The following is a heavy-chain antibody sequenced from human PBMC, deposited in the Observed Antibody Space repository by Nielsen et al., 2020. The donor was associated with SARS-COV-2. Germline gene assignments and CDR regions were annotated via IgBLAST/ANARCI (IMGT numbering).Heavy chain of an antibody. CDR2: ISSSGSTI. CDR1: GFTFSDYY. Sequence: GESLKISCAASGFTFSDYYMSWIRQAPGKGLEWVSYISSSGSTIYYADSVKGRFTISRDNAKNSLYLQMNSLRAEDTAVYYCAKEETYYYDSSGYHPGGVDYWGQGTLVTVSS. D-gene: IGHD3-22*01. CDR3: AKEETYYYDSSGYHPGGVDY. V-gene: IGHV3-11*01. J-gene: IGHJ4*02.